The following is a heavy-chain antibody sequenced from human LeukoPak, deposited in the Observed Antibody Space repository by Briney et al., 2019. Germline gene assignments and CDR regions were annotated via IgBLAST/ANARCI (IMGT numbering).Heavy chain of an antibody. D-gene: IGHD3-10*01. Sequence: GGSLRLSCVASGFPFRTFAMHWVRRAPGKGLEWVALISSDGTSKYYADSVRGQFIISRDNSNDTLYLQMNRLRVDDTAVYYCAGAYGSGSYTFWGQGTQVTVPS. CDR3: AGAYGSGSYTF. CDR1: GFPFRTFA. J-gene: IGHJ4*01. V-gene: IGHV3-30-3*01. CDR2: ISSDGTSK.